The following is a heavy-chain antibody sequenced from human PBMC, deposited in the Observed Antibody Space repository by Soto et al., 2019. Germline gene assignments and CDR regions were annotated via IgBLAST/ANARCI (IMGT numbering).Heavy chain of an antibody. D-gene: IGHD6-6*01. J-gene: IGHJ4*02. V-gene: IGHV3-33*01. CDR1: GITFTSYG. Sequence: GGSLRLSCAASGITFTSYGMHWVRQAPGKGLEWVAVIWYDGSNKYYADSVKGRFTISRDNSKNTLYLQMNTLRAEDTAVYYCARGYSSSSGFFDYWGQGTLVTVSS. CDR3: ARGYSSSSGFFDY. CDR2: IWYDGSNK.